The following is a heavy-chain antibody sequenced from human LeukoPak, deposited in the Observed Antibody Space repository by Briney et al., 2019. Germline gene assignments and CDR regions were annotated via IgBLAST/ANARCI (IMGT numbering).Heavy chain of an antibody. CDR1: AFTFSDYS. Sequence: GGSLRLSCAAFAFTFSDYSMNWVRQAPGRGLEWISYISGRSSTIYYADSVRGRFTISRDNAKNSMYLQMNSLRAEDTAVYYCARDRLTSGSYFFDYWGQGTLVTVSS. CDR2: ISGRSSTI. J-gene: IGHJ4*02. V-gene: IGHV3-48*01. CDR3: ARDRLTSGSYFFDY. D-gene: IGHD1-26*01.